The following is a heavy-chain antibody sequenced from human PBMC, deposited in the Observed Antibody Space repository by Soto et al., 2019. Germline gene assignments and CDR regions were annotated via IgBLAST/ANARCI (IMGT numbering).Heavy chain of an antibody. CDR1: GGSISGYY. Sequence: VQLQESGPRLVRPSETLSLSCTVSGGSISGYYWNWIRQPPGRGLEWIGYISNTGNTNYNPSLKSRVAISVATSKNQVSLNLRAVTGEDTALYYCARDSAVGSSKRGFEYWGQGTLVTVSS. V-gene: IGHV4-59*01. CDR2: ISNTGNT. D-gene: IGHD2-2*01. CDR3: ARDSAVGSSKRGFEY. J-gene: IGHJ4*02.